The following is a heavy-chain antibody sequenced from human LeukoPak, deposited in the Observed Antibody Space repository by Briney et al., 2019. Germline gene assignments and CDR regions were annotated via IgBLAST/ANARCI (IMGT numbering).Heavy chain of an antibody. CDR3: AKEGSSWYLSPFDY. CDR2: ISYDGSNK. V-gene: IGHV3-30*18. Sequence: GRSLRLSCAASGXTFSSYGMHWVRQAPGKGLEWVAVISYDGSNKYYADSVKGRFTISRDNSKNTLYLQMNSLRAEDTAVYYCAKEGSSWYLSPFDYWGQGTLVTVSS. J-gene: IGHJ4*02. CDR1: GXTFSSYG. D-gene: IGHD6-13*01.